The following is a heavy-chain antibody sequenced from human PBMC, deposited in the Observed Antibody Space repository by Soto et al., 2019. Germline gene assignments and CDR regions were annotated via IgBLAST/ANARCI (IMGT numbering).Heavy chain of an antibody. V-gene: IGHV4-34*01. CDR2: INHSGST. D-gene: IGHD3-3*01. CDR3: ARGEWLPRSDY. CDR1: RGSFSGYF. J-gene: IGHJ4*02. Sequence: QVQLQQWGAGLLKPSETLSLTCAVFRGSFSGYFWSWIRQPPGKGLEWIGEINHSGSTNYNPSLKGRVTISVDTSENQCSLQLTSVTAADTAVYYCARGEWLPRSDYWGQGTLVTVSS.